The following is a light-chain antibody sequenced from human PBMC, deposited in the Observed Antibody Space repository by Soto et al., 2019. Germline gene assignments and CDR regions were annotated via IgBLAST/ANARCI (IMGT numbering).Light chain of an antibody. J-gene: IGKJ1*01. Sequence: DIQMTQSPCSLSASVGDRVTITCRASRSVSNYLNWYQQKPGKAPKLLIYAACSLQSGVPSRFSGSGSGTDFTLTIRSLQPEDFATYYCQQSHSIPLTFGQGTKVEIK. CDR3: QQSHSIPLT. V-gene: IGKV1-39*01. CDR1: RSVSNY. CDR2: AAC.